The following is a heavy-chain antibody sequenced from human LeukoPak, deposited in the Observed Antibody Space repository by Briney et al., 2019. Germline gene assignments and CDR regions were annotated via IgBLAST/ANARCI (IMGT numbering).Heavy chain of an antibody. V-gene: IGHV3-23*01. CDR3: AKGTSAIRFYYYMDV. J-gene: IGHJ6*03. CDR1: GFTFSHYA. D-gene: IGHD2-21*02. CDR2: ISGSGGFT. Sequence: GGSLRLSCAASGFTFSHYAMCWVRQAPGKGLEWVAGISGSGGFTDYADSVKGRFTISRDKSKNTLHLQMNSLRAEDTAVYYCAKGTSAIRFYYYMDVWGKGTTVTVSS.